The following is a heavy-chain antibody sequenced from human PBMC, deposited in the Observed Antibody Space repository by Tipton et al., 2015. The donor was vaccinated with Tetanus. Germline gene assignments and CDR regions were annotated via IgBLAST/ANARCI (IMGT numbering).Heavy chain of an antibody. CDR1: GFTFSNAW. CDR2: IKSNTDGGTI. J-gene: IGHJ4*02. Sequence: TLRLSCAASGFTFSNAWMSWVRQAPGKGLEWDGRIKSNTDGGTIDYAAPAKGRFTISRDDSKNTLYLQMNSLKTEDAAVYYGTTDWVATADIDYWGQGTLVTVSS. D-gene: IGHD5-12*01. CDR3: TTDWVATADIDY. V-gene: IGHV3-15*01.